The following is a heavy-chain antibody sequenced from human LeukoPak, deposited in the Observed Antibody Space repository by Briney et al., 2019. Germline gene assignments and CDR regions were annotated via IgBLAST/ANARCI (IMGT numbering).Heavy chain of an antibody. CDR1: GFTFSSYA. J-gene: IGHJ4*02. CDR2: INSDGSST. V-gene: IGHV3-74*01. D-gene: IGHD3-3*01. Sequence: PGGSLRLSCAASGFTFSSYAMSWVRQAPGKGLVWVSRINSDGSSTSYADSVKGRFTISRDNAKNTLYLQMNSLRAEDTAVYYCARVEREDYDFWSGYFLASARGEYYFDYWGQGTLVTVSS. CDR3: ARVEREDYDFWSGYFLASARGEYYFDY.